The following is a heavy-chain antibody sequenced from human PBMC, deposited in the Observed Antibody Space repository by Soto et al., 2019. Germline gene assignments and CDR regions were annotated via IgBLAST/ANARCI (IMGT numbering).Heavy chain of an antibody. V-gene: IGHV4-4*02. CDR1: GGSISSNKW. CDR2: IYRSGST. D-gene: IGHD2-2*01. J-gene: IGHJ6*02. CDR3: ARDDHIVVVPTSLGAMDV. Sequence: QVQLQESGPGLVKPSETLSLTCAVYGGSISSNKWWSWVRQPPGKGLEWIGEIYRSGSTNYNPSLKSRVTISLDKSKNQFSLKLTSVTAADSAVYYCARDDHIVVVPTSLGAMDVWGQGTTVTVSS.